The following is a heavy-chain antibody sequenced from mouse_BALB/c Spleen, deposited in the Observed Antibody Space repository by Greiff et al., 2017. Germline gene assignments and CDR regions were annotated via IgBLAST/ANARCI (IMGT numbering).Heavy chain of an antibody. V-gene: IGHV1-7*01. CDR3: ARDYGSSQSLMDY. Sequence: VKLQESGAELAKPGASVKMSCKASGYTFTSYWMHWVKQRPGQGLEWIGYINPSTGYTEYNQKFKDKATLTADKSSSTAYMQLSSLTSEDSAVYYCARDYGSSQSLMDYWGQGTSVTVSS. CDR1: GYTFTSYW. CDR2: INPSTGYT. J-gene: IGHJ4*01. D-gene: IGHD1-1*01.